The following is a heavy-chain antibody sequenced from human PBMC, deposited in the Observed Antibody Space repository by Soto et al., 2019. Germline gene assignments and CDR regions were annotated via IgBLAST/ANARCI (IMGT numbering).Heavy chain of an antibody. J-gene: IGHJ4*02. D-gene: IGHD3-22*01. Sequence: PWGSLRLSCSASVFTFSSYGMHGVRQAPGKGLEWVAVISYDGSNKYYADSVKGRFTISRDNSKNTLYLQMNSLRAEDTAVYYCAKAPGHYDSSGYPYYFDYWGQGTLVTVSS. CDR1: VFTFSSYG. V-gene: IGHV3-30*18. CDR2: ISYDGSNK. CDR3: AKAPGHYDSSGYPYYFDY.